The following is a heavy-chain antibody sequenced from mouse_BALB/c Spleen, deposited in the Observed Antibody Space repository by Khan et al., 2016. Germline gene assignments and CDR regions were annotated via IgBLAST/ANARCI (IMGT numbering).Heavy chain of an antibody. CDR1: GYTFSRYV. Sequence: VQLQQSGPELVKPGASVKMSCKASGYTFSRYVMHWVKRKPGQGLEWIGYIDPDNDATKYNETFKGKATLTSDKSSNTAYMDLSSLTSEDSAVYYCVRPFGDCFAYWGQGTLVTVSA. V-gene: IGHV1S136*01. CDR3: VRPFGDCFAY. CDR2: IDPDNDAT. J-gene: IGHJ3*01.